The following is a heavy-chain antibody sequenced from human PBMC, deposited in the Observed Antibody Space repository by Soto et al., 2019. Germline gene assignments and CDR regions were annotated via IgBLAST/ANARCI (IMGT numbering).Heavy chain of an antibody. Sequence: EVHLVESGGGLVQTGGSLRLSCAIFESTVSRDWMNWVRQAPGKGLEWVAHINQDGSEKYYVDSVKGRFTISRDNAKNSLYLQRNCLRPPDTAIYDCSGGVRDPFWRPRPLVTVSS. CDR1: ESTVSRDW. D-gene: IGHD2-21*01. V-gene: IGHV3-7*04. CDR2: INQDGSEK. J-gene: IGHJ4*02. CDR3: SGGVRDPF.